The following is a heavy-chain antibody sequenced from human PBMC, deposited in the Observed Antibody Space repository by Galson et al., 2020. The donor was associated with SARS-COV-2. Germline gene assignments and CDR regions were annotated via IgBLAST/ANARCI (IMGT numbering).Heavy chain of an antibody. J-gene: IGHJ4*02. CDR1: GGTFSSYA. D-gene: IGHD4-17*01. Sequence: SVKVSCKASGGTFSSYAISWVRQAPGQGLEWMGGIIPILGIANYAQKFQGRVTITADKSTSTAYMELSSLRSEDTAVYYCASTRDYGGNKNFDYWGQGTLVTVSS. CDR3: ASTRDYGGNKNFDY. CDR2: IIPILGIA. V-gene: IGHV1-69*10.